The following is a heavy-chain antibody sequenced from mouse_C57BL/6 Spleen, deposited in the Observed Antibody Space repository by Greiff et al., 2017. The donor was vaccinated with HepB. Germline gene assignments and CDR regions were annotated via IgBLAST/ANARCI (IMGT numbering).Heavy chain of an antibody. D-gene: IGHD2-3*01. Sequence: VKLMESGAELVRPGTSVKMSCKASGYTFTNYWIGWAKQRPGHGLEWIGDIYPGGGYTNYNEKFKGKATLTADKSSSTAYMQFSSLTSEDSAIYYCARYDGYYGFAYWGQGTLVTVSA. CDR3: ARYDGYYGFAY. J-gene: IGHJ3*01. CDR1: GYTFTNYW. V-gene: IGHV1-63*01. CDR2: IYPGGGYT.